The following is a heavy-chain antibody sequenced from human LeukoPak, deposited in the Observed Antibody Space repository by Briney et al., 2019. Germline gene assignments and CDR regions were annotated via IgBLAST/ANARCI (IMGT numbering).Heavy chain of an antibody. Sequence: PGGSLRLSCAASGFTFSSYAMHWVRQAPGKGLEWVAVISYDGSNKYYADSVKGRFTISRDNSKNTLYLQMNSLRAEDTAVYYCARSLHPRRYMDVGGKGTTVTVSS. V-gene: IGHV3-30*04. CDR3: ARSLHPRRYMDV. J-gene: IGHJ6*03. CDR2: ISYDGSNK. CDR1: GFTFSSYA.